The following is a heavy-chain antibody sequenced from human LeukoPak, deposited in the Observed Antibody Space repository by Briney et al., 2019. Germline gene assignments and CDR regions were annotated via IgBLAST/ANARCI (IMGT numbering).Heavy chain of an antibody. CDR3: ATVAVIRGVTYFDY. CDR1: GGSISSYY. V-gene: IGHV4-59*01. Sequence: SETLSLTCTVSGGSISSYYWSWIRQPPGKALEWIAYLFYSGSTDYNPSLESRVTISVDTSKNQFSLKLRSVTAADTAVYYCATVAVIRGVTYFDYWGQGTLVTVSS. D-gene: IGHD3-10*01. CDR2: LFYSGST. J-gene: IGHJ4*02.